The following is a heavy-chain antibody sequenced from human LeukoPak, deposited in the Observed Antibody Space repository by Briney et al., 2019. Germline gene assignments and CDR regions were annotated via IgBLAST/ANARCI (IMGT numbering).Heavy chain of an antibody. Sequence: PSETVSLTCAVYGGSFSGYYWSWIRQPPGKGLEWIGEINHSGSTNYNPSLKSRVTISVDTSKNQFSLKLSSVTAADTAVYYCARVLYSSSWYEAYYYYYYMDVWGKGTTVTVSS. J-gene: IGHJ6*03. D-gene: IGHD6-13*01. CDR3: ARVLYSSSWYEAYYYYYYMDV. CDR1: GGSFSGYY. V-gene: IGHV4-34*01. CDR2: INHSGST.